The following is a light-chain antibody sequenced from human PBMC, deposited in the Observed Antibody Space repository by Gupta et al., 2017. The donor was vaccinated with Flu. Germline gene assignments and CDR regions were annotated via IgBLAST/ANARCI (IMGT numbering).Light chain of an antibody. Sequence: QSPLPQPASGSASPGKSITISCTGTSSDVGGYNYVSWYQQHPGKAPNLMIYEVSNRPSGVPNRFSGSKSGNTASLTISGLQAEDEADYYCSSYTSSSIWVFGGGTKLTVL. CDR3: SSYTSSSIWV. V-gene: IGLV2-14*01. CDR1: SSDVGGYNY. CDR2: EVS. J-gene: IGLJ3*02.